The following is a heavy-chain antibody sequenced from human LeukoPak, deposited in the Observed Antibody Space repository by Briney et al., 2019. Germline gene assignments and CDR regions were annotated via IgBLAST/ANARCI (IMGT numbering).Heavy chain of an antibody. J-gene: IGHJ4*02. D-gene: IGHD2-2*01. CDR2: IIPIFGTA. Sequence: AAVKVSCKASGGTFISYASSWVRQATRQGREWMGGIIPIFGTANYAQKFQGRVTITADESTSTAYMELSSLRSEDTAVYYCARGGVVPAGNPFDYWGQGTLVTVSS. CDR1: GGTFISYA. V-gene: IGHV1-69*13. CDR3: ARGGVVPAGNPFDY.